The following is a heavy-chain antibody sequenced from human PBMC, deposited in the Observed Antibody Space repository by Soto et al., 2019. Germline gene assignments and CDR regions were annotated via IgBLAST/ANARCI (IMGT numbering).Heavy chain of an antibody. V-gene: IGHV5-10-1*01. J-gene: IGHJ6*02. CDR3: ARTMGEAYYYYGMDV. CDR2: IDPSDSYT. D-gene: IGHD3-16*01. Sequence: PGESLKISCKGSGYSFTSYWISWVRQMPGKGLEWMGRIDPSDSYTNYSPSFQGHVTISADKSISTAYLQWSSLKASDTAMYYCARTMGEAYYYYGMDVWGQGTTVTVSS. CDR1: GYSFTSYW.